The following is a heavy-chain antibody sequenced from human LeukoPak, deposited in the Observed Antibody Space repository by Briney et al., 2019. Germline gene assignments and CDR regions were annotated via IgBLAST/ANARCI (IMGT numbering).Heavy chain of an antibody. CDR2: IYHSGST. D-gene: IGHD4-17*01. J-gene: IGHJ5*02. CDR3: ARRYGDYEGDWFDP. V-gene: IGHV4-30-2*01. CDR1: GGSISSGGYS. Sequence: SETPSLTCAVSGGSISSGGYSWSWIRQPPGKGLEWIGYIYHSGSTYYNPSLKSRVTISVDRSKNQFSLKLSSVTAADTAVYYCARRYGDYEGDWFDPWGQGTLVTVSS.